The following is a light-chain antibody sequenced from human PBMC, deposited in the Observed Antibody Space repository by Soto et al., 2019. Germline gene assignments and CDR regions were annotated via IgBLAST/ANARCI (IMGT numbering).Light chain of an antibody. CDR1: QSVGTN. CDR3: HQHNFSPT. CDR2: GAS. J-gene: IGKJ1*01. Sequence: EIVMTQSPATLSVSPGESVTLSCRASQSVGTNFAWYQQKPGQAPRLLIYGASTRATGIPTRFSGSGSGTEFTLTISSLQSEDFALYYCHQHNFSPTFGQGTK. V-gene: IGKV3-15*01.